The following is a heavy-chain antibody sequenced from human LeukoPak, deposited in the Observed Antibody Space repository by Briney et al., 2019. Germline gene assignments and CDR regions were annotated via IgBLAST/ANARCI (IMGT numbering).Heavy chain of an antibody. D-gene: IGHD3-16*01. Sequence: GGSLRLSCAASGFTFSSYAMSWVRQAPGKGLERVSAISGSGGSTYYADSVKGRFTISRDNSKNTLYPQMNSLRAEDTAVYYCAKRSDGGVHFDYWGQGTLVTVSS. CDR1: GFTFSSYA. J-gene: IGHJ4*02. CDR2: ISGSGGST. V-gene: IGHV3-23*01. CDR3: AKRSDGGVHFDY.